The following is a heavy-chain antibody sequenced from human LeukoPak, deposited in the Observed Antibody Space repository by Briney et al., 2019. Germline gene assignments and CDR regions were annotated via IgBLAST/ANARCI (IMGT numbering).Heavy chain of an antibody. D-gene: IGHD3-22*01. Sequence: QPGGSLRLSCAASGFTFSSYAMSWVRQAPGKGLEWVSAISGSGGSTYYADSVKGRFTISRDNSKNTLYLQVNSLGTEDTAAYYCAKGSYYDSSGSFYFDYWGQGTLVTVSS. CDR2: ISGSGGST. CDR3: AKGSYYDSSGSFYFDY. CDR1: GFTFSSYA. V-gene: IGHV3-23*01. J-gene: IGHJ4*02.